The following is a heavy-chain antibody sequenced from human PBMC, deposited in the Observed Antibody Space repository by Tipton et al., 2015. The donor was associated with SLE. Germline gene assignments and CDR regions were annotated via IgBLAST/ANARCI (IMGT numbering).Heavy chain of an antibody. CDR2: ISYSGHT. Sequence: TLSLTCTVSDGSIGSHYWTWIRQPPGKGLEWIGWISYSGHTNFNPSLMSRVTMSVDTSKNQFSLKLRSVTAADTAVYYCARDRDHASGRGWFDPWGQGTLVTVSS. D-gene: IGHD1-26*01. CDR1: DGSIGSHY. J-gene: IGHJ5*02. CDR3: ARDRDHASGRGWFDP. V-gene: IGHV4-59*11.